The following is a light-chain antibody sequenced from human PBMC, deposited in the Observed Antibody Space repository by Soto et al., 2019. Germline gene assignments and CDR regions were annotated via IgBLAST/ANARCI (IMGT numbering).Light chain of an antibody. J-gene: IGKJ1*01. V-gene: IGKV3-15*01. CDR3: QQYNNWPWT. CDR1: QSVTSN. CDR2: DAS. Sequence: ETVMTQSLVTLSVSPGERATLSCRASQSVTSNLAWYQQQPGQAPRLLIYDASTRATGVPARFSGSGSGTEFTLSISSLQSEDSAVYYCQQYNNWPWTFGPGTKVESK.